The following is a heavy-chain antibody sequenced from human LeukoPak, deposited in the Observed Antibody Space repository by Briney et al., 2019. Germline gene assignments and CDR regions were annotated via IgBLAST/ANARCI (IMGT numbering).Heavy chain of an antibody. CDR1: GFTFDDYA. CDR3: ARVGVEYSSARTQYYFDY. CDR2: ISGNSGSI. D-gene: IGHD6-6*01. Sequence: GGSLRLSCAASGFTFDDYAMHWVRHAPGKRLEGLSGISGNSGSIGYADCVKGRFTISRDNAKNSLYLQMNSLRAEDTAVYYCARVGVEYSSARTQYYFDYWGQGTLVTVSS. J-gene: IGHJ4*02. V-gene: IGHV3-9*01.